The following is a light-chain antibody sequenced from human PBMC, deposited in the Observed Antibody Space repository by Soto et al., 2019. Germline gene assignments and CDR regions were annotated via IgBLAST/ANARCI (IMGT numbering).Light chain of an antibody. CDR1: SSDVGRYNY. V-gene: IGLV2-14*03. CDR3: SSFTSSTTSV. CDR2: DVS. J-gene: IGLJ1*01. Sequence: QSALAQPASVSGSRGQSITISCTGTSSDVGRYNYVSWFQQHPGKVPKLIIYDVSNWPPGVSDRFSGSKSGNTASLTISGLHPEDEADYYCSSFTSSTTSVFGTGTKLTVL.